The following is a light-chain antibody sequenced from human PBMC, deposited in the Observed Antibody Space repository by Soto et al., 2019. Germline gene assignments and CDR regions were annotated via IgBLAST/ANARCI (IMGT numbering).Light chain of an antibody. CDR1: QSVSNNY. CDR3: QQYGSAPRLFT. Sequence: EIVLTQSPGSLSLSPGERATLSCRASQSVSNNYLAWYQQKPGQAPRLLIYGASSRATGIPDRFSGSGSGTDFTLTISRLEPEDFAVYYCQQYGSAPRLFTFGPGTKVDIK. J-gene: IGKJ3*01. V-gene: IGKV3-20*01. CDR2: GAS.